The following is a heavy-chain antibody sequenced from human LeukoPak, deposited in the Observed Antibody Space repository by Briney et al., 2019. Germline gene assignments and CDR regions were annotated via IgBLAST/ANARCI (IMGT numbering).Heavy chain of an antibody. CDR3: ASSRIAGALDY. D-gene: IGHD6-13*01. J-gene: IGHJ4*02. CDR2: ISYDGSDK. CDR1: RFTFSNYV. V-gene: IGHV3-30*03. Sequence: TGGSLRLSCAASRFTFSNYVMHWVRQAPGKGLEWVAVISYDGSDKYYADSVKGRFTISRDNSKNTLSLQVNSLRAEDTAIYYCASSRIAGALDYWGQGTLVTVSS.